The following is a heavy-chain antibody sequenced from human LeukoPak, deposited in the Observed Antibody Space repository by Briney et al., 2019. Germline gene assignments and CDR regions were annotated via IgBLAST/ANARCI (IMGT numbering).Heavy chain of an antibody. D-gene: IGHD1-7*01. CDR1: GYTFTTYG. V-gene: IGHV1-18*01. CDR2: ISAYNGQT. CDR3: AGVAGYYWNSDSFDY. Sequence: GASVKVSCKASGYTFTTYGISWVRQAPGQGLEWMGWISAYNGQTNYVEKFQGRVTMTTDTSTKTAYMELRSLGSDDTAVYYCAGVAGYYWNSDSFDYWGQGTQVTVSS. J-gene: IGHJ4*02.